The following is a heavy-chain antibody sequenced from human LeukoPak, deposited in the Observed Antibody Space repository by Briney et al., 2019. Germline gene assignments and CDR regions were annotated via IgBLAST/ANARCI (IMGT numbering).Heavy chain of an antibody. CDR2: INHSGST. CDR1: GGSFSGYY. V-gene: IGHV4-34*01. CDR3: ARAGGYSSSWYIRY. Sequence: SETLSLTCAVYGGSFSGYYWSWIRQPPGKGLEWIGEINHSGSTNYNPSLKSRVTISVDTSKNQFSLGLSSVTAADTAVYYCARAGGYSSSWYIRYWGQGTLVTVSS. J-gene: IGHJ4*02. D-gene: IGHD6-13*01.